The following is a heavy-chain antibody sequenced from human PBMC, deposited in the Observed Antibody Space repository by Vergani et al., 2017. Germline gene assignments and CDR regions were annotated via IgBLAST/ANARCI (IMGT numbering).Heavy chain of an antibody. CDR2: IYPGDSDT. Sequence: EVQLVQSGAEVKKPGESLKISCKGSGYSFTSYWIGWVRQMPGKGLEWMGIIYPGDSDTRYSPSFQGQVTISADKSISTAYLQWSSLRASYTAMYYCARQGTARVYYDFWSGYAADYYYMDVWGKGP. CDR1: GYSFTSYW. D-gene: IGHD3-3*01. V-gene: IGHV5-51*01. CDR3: ARQGTARVYYDFWSGYAADYYYMDV. J-gene: IGHJ6*03.